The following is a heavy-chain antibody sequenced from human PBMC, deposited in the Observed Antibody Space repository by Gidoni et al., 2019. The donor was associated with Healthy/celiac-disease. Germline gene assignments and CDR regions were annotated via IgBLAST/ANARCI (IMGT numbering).Heavy chain of an antibody. CDR1: GYTFPSYY. J-gene: IGHJ6*02. CDR2: LNPSGGST. Sequence: QVELVQSGAEVKKPGASVKVSCQASGYTFPSYYMHWVRQAPGQRFEWMGRLNPSGGSTSYAQKWQGRVTMTRDTSTSTVYMELSSLRSEDTAVYYCARLAAAAYYYYGMDVWGQGTTVTVSS. V-gene: IGHV1-46*04. CDR3: ARLAAAAYYYYGMDV. D-gene: IGHD6-13*01.